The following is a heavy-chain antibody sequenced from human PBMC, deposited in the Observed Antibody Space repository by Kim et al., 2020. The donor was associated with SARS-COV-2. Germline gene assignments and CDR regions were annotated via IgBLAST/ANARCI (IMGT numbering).Heavy chain of an antibody. D-gene: IGHD3-10*01. Sequence: GGSLRLSCAASGFNFDGYAMGWVRQAPGRGLEWVSGVSYTGAYKFYLPSVRGRFTISRDNSKNTLYLQMNNLRAEDTALYYCAKYSGGRYGGVYMGDIWG. CDR1: GFNFDGYA. V-gene: IGHV3-23*01. CDR3: AKYSGGRYGGVYMGDI. CDR2: VSYTGAYK. J-gene: IGHJ6*01.